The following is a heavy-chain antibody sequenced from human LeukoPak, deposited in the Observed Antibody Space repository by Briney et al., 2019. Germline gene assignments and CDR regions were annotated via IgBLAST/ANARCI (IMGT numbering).Heavy chain of an antibody. CDR2: IYTSGST. D-gene: IGHD3-22*01. J-gene: IGHJ4*02. Sequence: SQTLSLTCTVSGNSISSGDNYWSWIRQPAGKGLEWIGRIYTSGSTNYNPSLKSRVTISGDTSKNQLSLRLSSVTAADTAVYYCARASYSYDINGWVPFDYWGQGTLVTVSS. CDR1: GNSISSGDNY. CDR3: ARASYSYDINGWVPFDY. V-gene: IGHV4-61*02.